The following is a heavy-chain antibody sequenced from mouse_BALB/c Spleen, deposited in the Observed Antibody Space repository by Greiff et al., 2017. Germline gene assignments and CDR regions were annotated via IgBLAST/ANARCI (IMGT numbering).Heavy chain of an antibody. J-gene: IGHJ3*01. CDR1: GFSLTGYG. D-gene: IGHD1-1*01. V-gene: IGHV2-9*02. Sequence: QVQLKESGPGLVAPSQSLSITCTVSGFSLTGYGVHWVRQPPGKGLEWLGVIWAGGSTNYNSALMSRLSISKDNSKSQVFLKMNSLQTDDTAMYYCARGSSYDWFAYWGQGTLVTVSA. CDR3: ARGSSYDWFAY. CDR2: IWAGGST.